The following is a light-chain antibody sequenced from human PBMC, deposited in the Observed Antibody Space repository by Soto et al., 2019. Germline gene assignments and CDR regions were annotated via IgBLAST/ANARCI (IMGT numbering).Light chain of an antibody. V-gene: IGKV3-15*01. Sequence: EIVMTQSPATLSVSPGEGATLSCRASQSVHSDLAWYQQKPGQAPRLLIYDASTRATGIPARFSGSGSGTEVTLTISSLQYADFAVYYCQQYTNWPPLTFGGGTKVEI. J-gene: IGKJ4*01. CDR2: DAS. CDR1: QSVHSD. CDR3: QQYTNWPPLT.